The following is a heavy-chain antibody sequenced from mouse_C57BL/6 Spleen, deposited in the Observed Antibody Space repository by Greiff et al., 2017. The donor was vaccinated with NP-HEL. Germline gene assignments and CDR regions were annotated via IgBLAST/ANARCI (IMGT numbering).Heavy chain of an antibody. CDR2: ISNGGGST. D-gene: IGHD4-1*01. CDR3: ARQSGRGYYAMDY. CDR1: GFTFSDYY. J-gene: IGHJ4*01. V-gene: IGHV5-12*01. Sequence: EVQVVESGGGLVQPGGSLKLSCAASGFTFSDYYMYWVRQTPEKRLEWVAYISNGGGSTYYPDTVKGRFTISRDNAKNTLYLQMSRLKSEDTAMYYCARQSGRGYYAMDYWGQGTSVTVSS.